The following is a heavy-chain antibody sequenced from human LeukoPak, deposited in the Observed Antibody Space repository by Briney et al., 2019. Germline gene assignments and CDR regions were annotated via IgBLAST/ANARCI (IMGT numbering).Heavy chain of an antibody. V-gene: IGHV3-7*01. CDR3: AREVRFYYDSSAQYADY. D-gene: IGHD3-22*01. CDR1: GFTFSSYW. Sequence: GGSLRLSCAASGFTFSSYWMSWVRQAPGEGLEWVANIKQDGSEKYYVDSVKGRFTISRDNAKNSLYLQMNSLRAEDTAVYYCAREVRFYYDSSAQYADYWGQGTLVTVSS. J-gene: IGHJ4*02. CDR2: IKQDGSEK.